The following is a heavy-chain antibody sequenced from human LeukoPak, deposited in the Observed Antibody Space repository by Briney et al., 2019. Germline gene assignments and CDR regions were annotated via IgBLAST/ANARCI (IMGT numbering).Heavy chain of an antibody. V-gene: IGHV1-46*01. CDR3: ARDDFGSITLVRGVIHF. J-gene: IGHJ4*02. CDR2: INPYGGST. CDR1: GYTFTGYY. Sequence: RASVKVSCKASGYTFTGYYMHWLRQAPGQGLEWMGVINPYGGSTSYAQKFQGRVTMTRDMATGIFYMELSSLTSDDTAVYYCARDDFGSITLVRGVIHFWGQGTLVTVSS. D-gene: IGHD3-10*01.